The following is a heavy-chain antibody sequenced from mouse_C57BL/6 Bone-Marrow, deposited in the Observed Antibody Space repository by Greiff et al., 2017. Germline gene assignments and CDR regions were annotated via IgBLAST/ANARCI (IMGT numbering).Heavy chain of an antibody. D-gene: IGHD1-1*01. CDR2: IYPRSGNT. V-gene: IGHV1-81*01. CDR3: ASYYYGSSYGAY. J-gene: IGHJ3*01. Sequence: QVQLQQSGAELARPGASVKLSCKASGYTFTSYGISWVKQRTGQGLEWIGEIYPRSGNTYYNEKFKGKATLTADKSSSTAYMELRSLTSEDSAVYFCASYYYGSSYGAYWGQGTLVTVSA. CDR1: GYTFTSYG.